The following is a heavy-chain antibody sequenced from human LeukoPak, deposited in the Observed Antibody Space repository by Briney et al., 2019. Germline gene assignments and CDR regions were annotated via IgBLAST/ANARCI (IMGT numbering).Heavy chain of an antibody. Sequence: GESLKISCKGSGYRLSYYWIAWVRQMPGKGLEWMGIIYPGGSDTRYSPSFQGQVTISADKSISTAYLQWSSLKASDTAMYYCASGGDYGDYVYYGMGVWGQGTTVTVSS. V-gene: IGHV5-51*01. CDR2: IYPGGSDT. CDR1: GYRLSYYW. CDR3: ASGGDYGDYVYYGMGV. D-gene: IGHD2-21*02. J-gene: IGHJ6*02.